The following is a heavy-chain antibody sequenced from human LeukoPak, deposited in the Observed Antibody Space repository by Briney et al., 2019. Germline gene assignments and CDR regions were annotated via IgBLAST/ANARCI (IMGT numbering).Heavy chain of an antibody. Sequence: PGGSLRLSCAASGFTFSSAWMTWVRQAPGKGLEWVGRIVHTSSGGTTEYAAPVKGRFTISRDDSTNTIYLQMYSLKTEDTAVYYCATGFSTATHDGYWGQGTLVSVSS. V-gene: IGHV3-15*04. CDR1: GFTFSSAW. J-gene: IGHJ4*02. CDR2: IVHTSSGGTT. CDR3: ATGFSTATHDGY. D-gene: IGHD2-15*01.